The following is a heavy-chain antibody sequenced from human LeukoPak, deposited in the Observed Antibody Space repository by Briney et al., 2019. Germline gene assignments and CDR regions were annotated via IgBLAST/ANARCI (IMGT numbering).Heavy chain of an antibody. CDR2: IYYSGST. CDR3: ARTMVRGYYYYYMDV. J-gene: IGHJ6*03. CDR1: GGSINSSYYY. V-gene: IGHV4-39*01. Sequence: PSETLSLTCSVSGGSINSSYYYSGWIRQPPGKGLEWIGSIYYSGSTYYNPSLKSRVTISVDTSQNQFSLKLSSVTAADTAVYYCARTMVRGYYYYYMDVWGKGTTVTVSS. D-gene: IGHD3-10*01.